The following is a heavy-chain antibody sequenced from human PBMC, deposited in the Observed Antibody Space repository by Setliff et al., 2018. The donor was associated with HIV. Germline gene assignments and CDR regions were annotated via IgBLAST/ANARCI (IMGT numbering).Heavy chain of an antibody. Sequence: ASVKVSCKASGYSFTTYAISWVRQAPGEGLEWMGWISAYNGNTLYAQKFQGRVTMTTDTSTSTAYMDLRSLRSDDTAVYYCASYYYHSDGYPSHFDHWGQGTLVTVSS. D-gene: IGHD3-22*01. CDR3: ASYYYHSDGYPSHFDH. J-gene: IGHJ4*02. CDR2: ISAYNGNT. V-gene: IGHV1-18*01. CDR1: GYSFTTYA.